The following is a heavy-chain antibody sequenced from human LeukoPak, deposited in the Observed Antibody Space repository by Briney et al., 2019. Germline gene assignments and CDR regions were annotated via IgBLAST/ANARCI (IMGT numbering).Heavy chain of an antibody. CDR1: GFTFSSYG. Sequence: GGSLRLSCAASGFTFSSYGMHWVRQAPGKGLEWVAFIRYDGSNKYYADSVKGRFTISRDNSKNTLYLQMNSLRAEDTAVYYCAKDVDIVVVTARGPWDYWGQGTLVTVSS. V-gene: IGHV3-30*02. J-gene: IGHJ4*02. CDR3: AKDVDIVVVTARGPWDY. CDR2: IRYDGSNK. D-gene: IGHD2-21*02.